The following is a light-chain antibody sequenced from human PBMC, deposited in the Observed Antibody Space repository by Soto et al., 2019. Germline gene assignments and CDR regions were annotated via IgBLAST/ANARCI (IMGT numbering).Light chain of an antibody. CDR2: EVS. J-gene: IGLJ2*01. CDR1: SSDVGAYNF. V-gene: IGLV2-14*01. CDR3: SSYTSTKVL. Sequence: QSALTQPASVSGSPGQSVTISCTGTSSDVGAYNFVSWYQQHPGKAPKLMIYEVSDRPSGVSNRFSGSRSGNTASLTISGLQAEDEADYYCSSYTSTKVLFGGGTTLTVL.